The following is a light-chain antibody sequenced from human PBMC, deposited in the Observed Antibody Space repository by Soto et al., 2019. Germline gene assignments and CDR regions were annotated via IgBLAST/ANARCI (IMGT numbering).Light chain of an antibody. J-gene: IGLJ2*01. V-gene: IGLV2-14*01. CDR2: DVS. CDR1: SSDVGGYNY. Sequence: QSALTQPASVSGSPGQSITISCTGTSSDVGGYNYVSWYQQHPGKAPKLMIYDVSNRPSGVSNRFSGSKSGNTASLTISGLQAADEADYYCSSYTSSGTLVVFGGGTQRTVL. CDR3: SSYTSSGTLVV.